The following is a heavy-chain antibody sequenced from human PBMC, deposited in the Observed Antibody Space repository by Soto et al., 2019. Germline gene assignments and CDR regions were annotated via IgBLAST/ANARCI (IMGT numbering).Heavy chain of an antibody. J-gene: IGHJ5*02. Sequence: SETLSLTCTVSGGSISSGDYYWSWIRQPPGKGLEWIGYIYYRGSTYYNPSLKSRVTISVDKSKNQFSLQLSAVTAADTAVYHCARGYYDFWSGYFSGTNWFDPWGQGTLVTVSS. CDR2: IYYRGST. CDR1: GGSISSGDYY. V-gene: IGHV4-30-4*01. D-gene: IGHD3-3*01. CDR3: ARGYYDFWSGYFSGTNWFDP.